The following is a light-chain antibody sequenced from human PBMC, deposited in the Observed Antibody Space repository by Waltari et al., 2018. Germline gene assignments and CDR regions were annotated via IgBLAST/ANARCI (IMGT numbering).Light chain of an antibody. J-gene: IGKJ1*01. CDR1: SSVSSY. Sequence: EIVLPQSPATLSLSPGERATLSCRASSSVSSYLAWYQQKPGQAPRHLVYDASTSATGIPARFSGSGSGTDFTLAISSLEPEDFAVYYCQQRRNWPQTFGQGTKVEIK. CDR3: QQRRNWPQT. V-gene: IGKV3-11*01. CDR2: DAS.